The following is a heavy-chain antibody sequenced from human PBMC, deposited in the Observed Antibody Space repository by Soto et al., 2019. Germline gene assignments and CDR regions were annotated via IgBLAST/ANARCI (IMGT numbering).Heavy chain of an antibody. D-gene: IGHD2-2*01. CDR3: ARIPRYCSSTSCSRAAFDI. CDR2: IYSGGST. J-gene: IGHJ3*02. V-gene: IGHV3-53*01. CDR1: GFTVSSNY. Sequence: GGSLRLSCAASGFTVSSNYMSWVRQAPGKGLEWVSVIYSGGSTYYADSVKGRFTISRDNSKNTLYLQMNSLRAEDTAVYYCARIPRYCSSTSCSRAAFDIWGQGTMVTVSS.